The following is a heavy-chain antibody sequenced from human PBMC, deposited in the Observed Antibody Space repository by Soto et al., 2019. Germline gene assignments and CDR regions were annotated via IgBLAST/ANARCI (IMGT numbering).Heavy chain of an antibody. V-gene: IGHV1-18*01. CDR1: GYTFTSYG. Sequence: ASVKVSCKASGYTFTSYGISWVRQAPGQGLEWMGWISAYNGNTNYAQKLQGRVTMTTDTSTSTAYMELRSLRSDDTAVYYCARDSGSLFGELSALIPILNNWFDPWGQGTLVTVSS. CDR2: ISAYNGNT. CDR3: ARDSGSLFGELSALIPILNNWFDP. J-gene: IGHJ5*02. D-gene: IGHD3-10*01.